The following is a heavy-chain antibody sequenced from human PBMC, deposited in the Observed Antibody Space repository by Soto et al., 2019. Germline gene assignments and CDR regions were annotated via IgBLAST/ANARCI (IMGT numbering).Heavy chain of an antibody. D-gene: IGHD5-18*01. Sequence: AGGSLRLSCVASGFTFSSLDMNWVRQAPGKGLEWVSYISSSSSTIYYADSVKGRFTISRDNAKNSLYLQMNSLRDEDTAVYYCARDPGKSYGLIDYWGQGPLVTVSS. CDR2: ISSSSSTI. CDR3: ARDPGKSYGLIDY. V-gene: IGHV3-48*02. J-gene: IGHJ4*02. CDR1: GFTFSSLD.